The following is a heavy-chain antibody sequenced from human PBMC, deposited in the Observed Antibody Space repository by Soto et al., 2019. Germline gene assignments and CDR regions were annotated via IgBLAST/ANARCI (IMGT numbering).Heavy chain of an antibody. V-gene: IGHV3-30*03. D-gene: IGHD6-19*01. Sequence: GGSLRLSCAASGFSFSSYGTQWVRQAPGKGLEWVAVISYDGSNKYYADSVKDRFTISRDNSKKTLYLQMNSLRADDTAVYYCVAGQYFFDYCGQGTLVTVS. J-gene: IGHJ4*02. CDR2: ISYDGSNK. CDR1: GFSFSSYG. CDR3: VAGQYFFDY.